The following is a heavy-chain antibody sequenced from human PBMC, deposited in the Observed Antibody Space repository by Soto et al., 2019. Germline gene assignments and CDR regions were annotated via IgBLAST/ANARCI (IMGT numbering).Heavy chain of an antibody. D-gene: IGHD3-3*01. CDR2: ISGSGGST. CDR1: GFTFSSYA. V-gene: IGHV3-23*01. CDR3: AKDFYDFWSGYYTNFDAFDI. Sequence: GGSLRLSCAASGFTFSSYAMSWVRQAPGKGLEWVSAISGSGGSTYYADSVKGRFTISRDNSKNTLYLQMNSRRAEDTAVYYCAKDFYDFWSGYYTNFDAFDIWGQGTMVTVSS. J-gene: IGHJ3*02.